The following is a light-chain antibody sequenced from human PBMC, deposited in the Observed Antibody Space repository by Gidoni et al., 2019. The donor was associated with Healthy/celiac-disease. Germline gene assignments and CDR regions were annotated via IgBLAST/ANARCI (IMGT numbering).Light chain of an antibody. J-gene: IGLJ3*02. V-gene: IGLV3-27*01. Sequence: SYELTQPSSVSVSQGQTARITCSGDVLAKKYARCFQQNPGQAPVLVIYKDSERPSGIPERFSGSSSGTTVTLTISGAQVEDEADYYCYSAADNNEVFGGGTKLTVL. CDR1: VLAKKY. CDR2: KDS. CDR3: YSAADNNEV.